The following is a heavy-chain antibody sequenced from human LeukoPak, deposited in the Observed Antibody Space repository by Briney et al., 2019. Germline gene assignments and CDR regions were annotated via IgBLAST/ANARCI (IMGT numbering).Heavy chain of an antibody. J-gene: IGHJ4*02. D-gene: IGHD3-16*02. Sequence: PGGSLRLSCAASGFTFSGSAMHWVRQASGKGLEWVGRIRSKANSYATAYAASVKGRFTISRDDSKNTAYLQMNSLKTEDTAVYYCTRPGSGIRFGGVIVNIFDYWGQGTLVTVSS. CDR1: GFTFSGSA. CDR3: TRPGSGIRFGGVIVNIFDY. V-gene: IGHV3-73*01. CDR2: IRSKANSYAT.